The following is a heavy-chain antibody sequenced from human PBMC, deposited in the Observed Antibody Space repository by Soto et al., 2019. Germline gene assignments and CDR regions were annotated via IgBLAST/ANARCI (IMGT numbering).Heavy chain of an antibody. CDR1: GVYISSYY. J-gene: IGHJ4*02. Sequence: SEPQSHTYSVSGVYISSYYGNWIRKPPGKALEWIGYISYSGSTKYNPSLKSRVTILVDTSKNQFSLKLSSVTAADTAVYYCARDPGIIGTTDYFDYWGQGTLVPGSS. CDR3: ARDPGIIGTTDYFDY. D-gene: IGHD1-7*01. V-gene: IGHV4-59*01. CDR2: ISYSGST.